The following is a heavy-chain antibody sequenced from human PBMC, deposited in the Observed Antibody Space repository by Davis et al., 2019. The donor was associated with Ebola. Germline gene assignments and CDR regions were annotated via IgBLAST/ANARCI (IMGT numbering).Heavy chain of an antibody. CDR1: GESVSSGG. CDR3: ARRWIRSRFDY. D-gene: IGHD5-12*01. CDR2: TYYTSKWYT. V-gene: IGHV6-1*01. Sequence: HPQTLSLTRAISGESVSSGGRKWIRPSPSRGVEWLGRTYYTSKWYTDYAESVRTRITINPDTSKNRPSLQLNSVTHEDTSVYYSARRWIRSRFDYWGQGTLVTVSS. J-gene: IGHJ4*02.